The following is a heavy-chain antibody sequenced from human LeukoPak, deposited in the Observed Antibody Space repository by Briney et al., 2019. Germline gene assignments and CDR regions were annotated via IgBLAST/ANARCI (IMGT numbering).Heavy chain of an antibody. CDR2: ISYSGYA. V-gene: IGHV4-59*12. D-gene: IGHD5-18*01. CDR3: ARRGRGYSYGYGPLRSFPLDY. Sequence: SETLSLTCTVSGDSISRYYWGWIRQAPGKGLESFGFISYSGYASYNPSLKSRVTLSRDTSKNQFSLRLSSVTAADTAVYYCARRGRGYSYGYGPLRSFPLDYWGQGTLVTVSS. J-gene: IGHJ4*02. CDR1: GDSISRYY.